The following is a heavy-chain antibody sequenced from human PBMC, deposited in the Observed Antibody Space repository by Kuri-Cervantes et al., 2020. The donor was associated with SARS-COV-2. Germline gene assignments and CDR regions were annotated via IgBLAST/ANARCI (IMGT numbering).Heavy chain of an antibody. J-gene: IGHJ4*02. V-gene: IGHV3-21*01. CDR2: ISSSSSYI. D-gene: IGHD3-3*01. CDR3: ARSDIGFLDY. CDR1: GFTFSSYS. Sequence: GESLKISCAASGFTFSSYSMNWVRQAPGKGLEWVSSISSSSSYIYYADSVKGRFTISRDNSKDTLYLQMNSLRAEDTAVYYCARSDIGFLDYWGQGTLVTVSS.